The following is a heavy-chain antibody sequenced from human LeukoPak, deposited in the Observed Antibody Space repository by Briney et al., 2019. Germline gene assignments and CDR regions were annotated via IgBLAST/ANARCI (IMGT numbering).Heavy chain of an antibody. CDR2: ITGSIYFSGST. CDR3: ARDSRDYGSGSYWDV. CDR1: GGSISSYY. V-gene: IGHV4-59*01. Sequence: TPSEALSLTCTVSGGSISSYYWNWIRQPPGKGPEWIGYITGSIYFSGSTKYDPSLESRVTMSVDTSKNQFSLTLSSVTAADTAVYYCARDSRDYGSGSYWDVWGQGTTVTVSS. J-gene: IGHJ6*02. D-gene: IGHD3-10*01.